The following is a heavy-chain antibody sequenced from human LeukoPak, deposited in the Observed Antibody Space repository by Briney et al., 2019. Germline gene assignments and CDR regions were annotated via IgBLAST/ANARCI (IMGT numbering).Heavy chain of an antibody. D-gene: IGHD3-10*01. Sequence: GGSLRLSCAASGFTFSRHGMNLVRQAPGKGLEWAAVIWYDGSNKYYADSVKGRFTISRDNSKNTLYLQMNSLRAEDTAVYYCAKGSSPYGSGSYHPYYYYYGMDVWGQGTTVTVSS. CDR1: GFTFSRHG. CDR3: AKGSSPYGSGSYHPYYYYYGMDV. J-gene: IGHJ6*02. CDR2: IWYDGSNK. V-gene: IGHV3-30*02.